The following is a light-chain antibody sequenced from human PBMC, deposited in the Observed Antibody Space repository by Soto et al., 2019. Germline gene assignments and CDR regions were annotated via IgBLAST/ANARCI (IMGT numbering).Light chain of an antibody. CDR1: SRDVGSYNY. V-gene: IGLV2-14*01. J-gene: IGLJ1*01. CDR3: SSYTNINTRACV. CDR2: EVT. Sequence: QSVLTQPRSVSGSPGQTVTISCTGTSRDVGSYNYVSWYQQHPGKAPKLIIYEVTDRPSGVSNRFSGSKSGNTASLTISGLQAEDEAEYYCSSYTNINTRACVFGTGTKLTVL.